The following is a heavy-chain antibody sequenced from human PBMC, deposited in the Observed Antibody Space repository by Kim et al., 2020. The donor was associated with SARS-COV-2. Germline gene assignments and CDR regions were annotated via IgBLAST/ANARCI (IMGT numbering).Heavy chain of an antibody. CDR3: ARTSPYYYGSGSAPFDY. CDR2: IYHSGST. Sequence: SETLSLTCTVSGYSISSGYYWGWIRQPPGKGLEWIGSIYHSGSTYYNPSLKSRVTISVDTSKNQFSLKLSSVTAADTAVYYCARTSPYYYGSGSAPFDY. J-gene: IGHJ4*01. CDR1: GYSISSGYY. V-gene: IGHV4-38-2*02. D-gene: IGHD3-10*01.